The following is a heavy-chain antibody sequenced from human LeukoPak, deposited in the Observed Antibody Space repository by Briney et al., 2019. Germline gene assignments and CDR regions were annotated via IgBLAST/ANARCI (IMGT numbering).Heavy chain of an antibody. CDR1: GYSFSNYW. J-gene: IGHJ4*02. CDR2: VYYRDSET. D-gene: IGHD1-1*01. V-gene: IGHV5-51*01. Sequence: GESLKISCKASGYSFSNYWIGWVRQAPGKGLEWMVIVYYRDSETRYSPSFQGQVTISADKSISTAYLQWSSLKASDTAVYYCARPGERSRRDWNLDQWGQGTLVTVSS. CDR3: ARPGERSRRDWNLDQ.